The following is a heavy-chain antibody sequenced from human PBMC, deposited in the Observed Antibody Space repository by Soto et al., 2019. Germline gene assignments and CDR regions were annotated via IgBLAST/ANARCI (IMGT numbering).Heavy chain of an antibody. Sequence: ASVKVSCKASGGTFSSYAISWVRQAPGQGLEWMGGIIPIFGTANYAQKFQGRVTITADESTSTAYMELSSLRSEDTAVYYCARPRIAAAGGSRGFDPWGQGTLVTAPQ. V-gene: IGHV1-69*13. J-gene: IGHJ5*02. CDR3: ARPRIAAAGGSRGFDP. CDR2: IIPIFGTA. CDR1: GGTFSSYA. D-gene: IGHD6-13*01.